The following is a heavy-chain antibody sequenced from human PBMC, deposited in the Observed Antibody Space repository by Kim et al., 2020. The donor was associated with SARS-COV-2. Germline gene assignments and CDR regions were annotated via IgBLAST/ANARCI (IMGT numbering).Heavy chain of an antibody. CDR3: ARQQRCYDILTGYYMGECYYYGMDV. J-gene: IGHJ6*02. Sequence: GESLKISCKGSGYSFTSYWISWVRQMPGKGLEWMGRIDPSDSYTNYSPSFQGHVTISADKSISTAYLQWSSLKASDTAMYYCARQQRCYDILTGYYMGECYYYGMDVWGQGTTVTVSS. V-gene: IGHV5-10-1*01. CDR2: IDPSDSYT. D-gene: IGHD3-9*01. CDR1: GYSFTSYW.